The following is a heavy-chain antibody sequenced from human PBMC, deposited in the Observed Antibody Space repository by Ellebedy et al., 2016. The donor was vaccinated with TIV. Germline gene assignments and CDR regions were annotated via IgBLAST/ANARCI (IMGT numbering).Heavy chain of an antibody. CDR2: IFSNADK. D-gene: IGHD3-10*01. J-gene: IGHJ6*02. V-gene: IGHV2-26*01. CDR1: GFSLSNATMG. CDR3: ARIQRGLWFEDSQTYHYYYGVDV. Sequence: SGPTLVKPTETLTLTCTVSGFSLSNATMGVSWIRQPPGKALEWLAHIFSNADKSYTTSLRTRLTISKDTSKSQVVLIMTNVDPVDTATYYCARIQRGLWFEDSQTYHYYYGVDVWGQGTTVTVSS.